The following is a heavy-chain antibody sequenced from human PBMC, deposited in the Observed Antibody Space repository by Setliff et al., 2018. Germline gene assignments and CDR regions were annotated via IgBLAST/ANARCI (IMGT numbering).Heavy chain of an antibody. CDR3: ARRETYYNFWSGYYAY. CDR1: GGSISSGIYY. J-gene: IGHJ4*02. CDR2: IYTSGST. Sequence: SETLSLTCTVSGGSISSGIYYWSWIRQPAGKGLEWIGRIYTSGSTNYNPSLESRVTISVDTSKNQFSLRLNSATAADTAVYYCARRETYYNFWSGYYAYWGQGTLVTVSS. V-gene: IGHV4-61*02. D-gene: IGHD3-3*01.